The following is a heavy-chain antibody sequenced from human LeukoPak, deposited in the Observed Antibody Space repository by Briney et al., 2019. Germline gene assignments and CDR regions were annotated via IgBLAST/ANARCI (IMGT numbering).Heavy chain of an antibody. CDR3: ARHETPSLYGAIGY. J-gene: IGHJ4*02. Sequence: KPSETLSLTCTVSGGSISSGPYYWGWIRQPPGKGLEWIGTIYYSGSTYYNPSLKSRVTISVDTSKNQFSLKLSSVTAADTAVYYCARHETPSLYGAIGYWGQGTLVTVSS. V-gene: IGHV4-39*01. CDR2: IYYSGST. CDR1: GGSISSGPYY. D-gene: IGHD4-17*01.